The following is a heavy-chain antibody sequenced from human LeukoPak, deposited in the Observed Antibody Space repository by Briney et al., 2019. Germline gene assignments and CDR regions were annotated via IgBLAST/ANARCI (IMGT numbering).Heavy chain of an antibody. J-gene: IGHJ6*03. V-gene: IGHV1-2*02. Sequence: GASVKVSCKASGYTFTGYYMHWVRQAPGQGLEWMGWINPNSGGTNYAQKFQGRVTMTRDTSISTAYMELSRLRSDDTAVYYCAXXXXXXXXWGSYSWKRYYYMDVWGKGTTVTVSS. D-gene: IGHD3-16*01. CDR3: AXXXXXXXXWGSYSWKRYYYMDV. CDR2: INPNSGGT. CDR1: GYTFTGYY.